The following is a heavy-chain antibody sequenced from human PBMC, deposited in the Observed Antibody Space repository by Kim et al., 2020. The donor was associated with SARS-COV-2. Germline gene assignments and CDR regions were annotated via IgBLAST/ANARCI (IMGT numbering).Heavy chain of an antibody. J-gene: IGHJ5*02. Sequence: PTLKSRVTISLDTSKNQFSLKLSSVTAADTAVDYCARHDSSWYDSNWFDPWGQGTLVTVSS. V-gene: IGHV4-39*01. CDR3: ARHDSSWYDSNWFDP. D-gene: IGHD6-13*01.